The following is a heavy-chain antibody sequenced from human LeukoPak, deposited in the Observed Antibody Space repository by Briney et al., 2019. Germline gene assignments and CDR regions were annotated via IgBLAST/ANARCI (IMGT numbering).Heavy chain of an antibody. CDR1: GFTVSSNY. V-gene: IGHV3-66*01. D-gene: IGHD3-16*01. J-gene: IGHJ4*02. Sequence: GGSLRLSCAASGFTVSSNYMSWVPQAPGKGLEWVSVIYSGGSTYYADSVKGRFTISRDNSKKTLYLQMNSLRAEDTAVYYCARDLTAYFDYWGQGTLVTVSS. CDR2: IYSGGST. CDR3: ARDLTAYFDY.